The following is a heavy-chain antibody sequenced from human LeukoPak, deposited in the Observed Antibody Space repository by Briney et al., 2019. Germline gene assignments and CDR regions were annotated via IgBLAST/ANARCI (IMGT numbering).Heavy chain of an antibody. D-gene: IGHD2-15*01. V-gene: IGHV3-30-3*01. CDR3: AREGSIVARTDY. CDR2: ISYDGNNE. CDR1: GFTFDNYA. Sequence: PGGSLRLSCEASGFTFDNYAMHWVRQAPGKRLEWVAVISYDGNNEYYPDSVKGRFTISRDNSKNTLYLQMNGLKAEDTAVYYCAREGSIVARTDYWGQGALVIVSS. J-gene: IGHJ4*02.